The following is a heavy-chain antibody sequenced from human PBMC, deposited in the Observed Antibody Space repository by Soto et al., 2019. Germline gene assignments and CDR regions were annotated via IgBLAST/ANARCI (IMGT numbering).Heavy chain of an antibody. CDR2: IKQDGSEK. D-gene: IGHD2-15*01. CDR1: GFTFISYW. Sequence: GGSLRLSCAASGFTFISYWMSWVRQAPGKGLEWVANIKQDGSEKYYVDSVKGRFTISRDNAKNSLYLQMNSLRAEDTAVYYCARDVVAAGAGAIDYYYYGMDVWGQGTTVTVSS. V-gene: IGHV3-7*05. J-gene: IGHJ6*02. CDR3: ARDVVAAGAGAIDYYYYGMDV.